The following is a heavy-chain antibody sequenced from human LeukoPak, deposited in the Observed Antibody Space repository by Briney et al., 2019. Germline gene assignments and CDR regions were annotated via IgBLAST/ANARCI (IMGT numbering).Heavy chain of an antibody. V-gene: IGHV3-30*18. D-gene: IGHD6-13*01. CDR3: AKVGEQLVYYFDY. CDR1: GFTFSSYG. J-gene: IGHJ4*02. Sequence: PGGSLRLSCAASGFTFSSYGMHWVRQAPGKGLEWVAVISYDGSNKYYADSVKGRFTISRDNSKNTLYLQVNSLRAEDTAVYYCAKVGEQLVYYFDYGGQGTLVTVSP. CDR2: ISYDGSNK.